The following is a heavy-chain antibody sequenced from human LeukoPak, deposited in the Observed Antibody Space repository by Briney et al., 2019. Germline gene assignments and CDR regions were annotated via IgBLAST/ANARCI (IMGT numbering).Heavy chain of an antibody. D-gene: IGHD2-15*01. V-gene: IGHV4-39*01. CDR2: IPSRGST. CDR1: GGFISSSTYY. CDR3: ARHSSPHAGSSSWYDF. J-gene: IGHJ5*01. Sequence: SETLSLTCNVSGGFISSSTYYWGWIRQPPGKGLEWIGRIPSRGSTQYNPSLKSRVTISVDTSKNQSSVKLSSVTAADTAVYYCARHSSPHAGSSSWYDFWGQGTLVTVSS.